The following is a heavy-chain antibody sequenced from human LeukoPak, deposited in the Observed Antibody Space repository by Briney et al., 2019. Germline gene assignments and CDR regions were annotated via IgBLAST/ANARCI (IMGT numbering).Heavy chain of an antibody. CDR3: ARLRSGWLNDAFDI. D-gene: IGHD6-19*01. Sequence: SETLSLTCTVSGGSISSYYWSWIRQPPGKGLEWIGYIYYSGSTNYNPSLKSRVTISVDTSKNQFSLKLSSMTAADTAVYYCARLRSGWLNDAFDIWGQGTMVTVSS. J-gene: IGHJ3*02. V-gene: IGHV4-59*08. CDR2: IYYSGST. CDR1: GGSISSYY.